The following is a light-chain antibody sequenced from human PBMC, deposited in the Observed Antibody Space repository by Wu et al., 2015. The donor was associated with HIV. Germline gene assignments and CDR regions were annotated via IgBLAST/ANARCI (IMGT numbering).Light chain of an antibody. Sequence: SPRGKKATLLLQGQSELEQHLALVPNQKTLGQLPRLLIYDASTRATGVPARFSGSGSGTDFTLTINSLEPEDFAVYYCQRRSDWGMFSFGQGTKLEI. V-gene: IGKV3-11*01. CDR1: ELEQH. J-gene: IGKJ2*03. CDR3: QRRSDWGMFS. CDR2: DAS.